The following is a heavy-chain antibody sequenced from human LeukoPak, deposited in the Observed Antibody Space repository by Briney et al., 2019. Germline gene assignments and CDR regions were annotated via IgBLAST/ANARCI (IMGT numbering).Heavy chain of an antibody. CDR2: IDTSGSAT. Sequence: GGSLRLSCAASGFTFSSHGMCWVRRAPGKGLEWVSAIDTSGSATYHADSVKGRFTISRDNSKNTLYLQMNSLRAEDTAVYYCAKDSPVLSFWGQGTLVTVSS. J-gene: IGHJ4*02. CDR1: GFTFSSHG. CDR3: AKDSPVLSF. D-gene: IGHD4/OR15-4a*01. V-gene: IGHV3-23*01.